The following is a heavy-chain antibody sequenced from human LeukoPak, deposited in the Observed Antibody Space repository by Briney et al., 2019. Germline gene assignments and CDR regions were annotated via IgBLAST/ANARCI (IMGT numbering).Heavy chain of an antibody. CDR2: INAGHGNT. CDR3: ARGAGCAEPLPEY. V-gene: IGHV1-3*01. J-gene: IGHJ4*02. D-gene: IGHD1-14*01. Sequence: ASVKVSCKASGYTFTSYAIQWVRQAPGQRLEWMGWINAGHGNTKYSQKFQGRVTITRDTSASTAYMELSSLRSEDTAVYYCARGAGCAEPLPEYWGQGTLITVSS. CDR1: GYTFTSYA.